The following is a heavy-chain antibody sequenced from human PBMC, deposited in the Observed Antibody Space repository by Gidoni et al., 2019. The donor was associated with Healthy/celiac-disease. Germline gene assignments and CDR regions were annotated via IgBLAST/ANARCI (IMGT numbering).Heavy chain of an antibody. CDR2: ISGKGGST. V-gene: IGHV3-23*04. J-gene: IGHJ6*02. CDR3: AKGPQLAGGMDV. CDR1: GFTFSSYA. Sequence: EVQLVESGGGLVQPGGSLRLSCAASGFTFSSYAMIWVRKAPGKGLEWVSAISGKGGSTCDEDSVKGRFTSSRDNAKNTLYLQMNSLRAEDTAVYYCAKGPQLAGGMDVWGQGTTVTVSS. D-gene: IGHD6-6*01.